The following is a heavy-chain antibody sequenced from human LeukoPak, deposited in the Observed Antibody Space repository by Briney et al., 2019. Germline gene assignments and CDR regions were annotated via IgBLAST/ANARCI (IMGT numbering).Heavy chain of an antibody. CDR3: SREETIVRGVKSHIDY. V-gene: IGHV3-23*01. CDR1: GFTFGTYA. Sequence: GGSLRLSCGASGFTFGTYAMSWVRQAPGRGLEWVSGMTGSGDRTHYADSVKGRLTISRDNSKNTLHLQMNSLKAEDTAVFYCSREETIVRGVKSHIDYWGQGTLVTVSS. D-gene: IGHD3-10*01. CDR2: MTGSGDRT. J-gene: IGHJ4*02.